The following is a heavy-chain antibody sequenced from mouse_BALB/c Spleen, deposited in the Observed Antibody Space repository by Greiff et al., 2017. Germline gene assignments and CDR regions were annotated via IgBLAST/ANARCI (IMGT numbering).Heavy chain of an antibody. V-gene: IGHV5-4*02. D-gene: IGHD1-1*01. Sequence: EVQVVESGGGLVKPGGSLKLSCAASGFTFSDYYMYWVRQTPEKRLEWVATISDGGSYTYYPDSVKGRFTISRDNAKNNLYLQMSSLKSEDTAMYYCARAYYDGRGYAMGYWGQGTSVTVSS. CDR1: GFTFSDYY. CDR3: ARAYYDGRGYAMGY. CDR2: ISDGGSYT. J-gene: IGHJ4*01.